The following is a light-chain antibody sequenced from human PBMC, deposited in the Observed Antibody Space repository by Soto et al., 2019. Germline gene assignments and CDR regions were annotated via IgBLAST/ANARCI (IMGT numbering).Light chain of an antibody. J-gene: IGKJ1*01. CDR1: QSVASNY. V-gene: IGKV3-20*01. Sequence: EIVLTQSPGTLSLSPGERATLSCRASQSVASNYLAWYQQKPGQAPRLLIYGASSRATGIPDRFSGGGSGTDFTLTISRLEPEDFAVYNCQQYSRSPWTFGQGTKVEIK. CDR3: QQYSRSPWT. CDR2: GAS.